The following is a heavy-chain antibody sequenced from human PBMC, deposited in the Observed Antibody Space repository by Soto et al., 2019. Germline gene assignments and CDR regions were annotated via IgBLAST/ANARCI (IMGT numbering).Heavy chain of an antibody. D-gene: IGHD6-6*01. CDR3: ARDSFPPYSSSSKGFDY. CDR2: LDYSGTT. J-gene: IGHJ4*02. CDR1: GGSISSYY. Sequence: SETLSLTCTVSGGSISSYYWNWIRQSPGKGLEWIASLDYSGTTNYNPSLKSRITTSVDPSKKQFSLKMRSVTAADTAVYYCARDSFPPYSSSSKGFDYWGQGSLVTVSS. V-gene: IGHV4-59*01.